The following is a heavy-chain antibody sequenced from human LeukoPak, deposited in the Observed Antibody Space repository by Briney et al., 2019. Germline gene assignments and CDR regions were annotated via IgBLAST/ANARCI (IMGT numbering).Heavy chain of an antibody. CDR3: ARDDDYNPLVH. J-gene: IGHJ4*02. CDR1: GYTFTSNG. D-gene: IGHD4/OR15-4a*01. V-gene: IGHV1-18*01. Sequence: ASVKVSCKASGYTFTSNGISWVRQAPGQGLEWMGWISTNNGDTKYGKKFQGRVIMTTDTSTSAAYMEVRSLRSDDTAVYYCARDDDYNPLVHWGQGTLVTVSS. CDR2: ISTNNGDT.